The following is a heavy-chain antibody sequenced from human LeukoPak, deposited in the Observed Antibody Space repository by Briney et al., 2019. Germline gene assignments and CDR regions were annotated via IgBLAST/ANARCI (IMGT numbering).Heavy chain of an antibody. J-gene: IGHJ4*02. CDR1: GVPFSNYY. D-gene: IGHD6-19*01. V-gene: IGHV4-34*01. CDR3: TRAVAGHPD. CDR2: INHSGYT. Sequence: SETLSLTCAVSGVPFSNYYWSWVRQSPEKGLEWVGEINHSGYTNYNPSLKRRVTISIETSSNQFSLMLTSVAAADTAVYYCTRAVAGHPDWGQGTLVTVSS.